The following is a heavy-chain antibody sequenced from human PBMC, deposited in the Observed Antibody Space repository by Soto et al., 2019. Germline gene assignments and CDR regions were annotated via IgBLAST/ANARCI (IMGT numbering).Heavy chain of an antibody. Sequence: QVQLVQSGAEVKKPGSSVKVSCKASGGTFSSYTISWVRQAPGQWLEWMGRIIPVLGIANYAHKFQGRVTITPDKSTSTAYMELSSLTSDDTAVYYCATNGGRAPFYYHFYYMDVWGKGTTVTVSS. CDR1: GGTFSSYT. D-gene: IGHD2-15*01. J-gene: IGHJ6*03. V-gene: IGHV1-69*02. CDR2: IIPVLGIA. CDR3: ATNGGRAPFYYHFYYMDV.